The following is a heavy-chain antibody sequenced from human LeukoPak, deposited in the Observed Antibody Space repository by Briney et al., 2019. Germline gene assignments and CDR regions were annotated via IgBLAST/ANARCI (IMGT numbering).Heavy chain of an antibody. J-gene: IGHJ4*02. CDR1: GGSFNSYY. CDR2: IDHFGST. D-gene: IGHD3-22*01. Sequence: SETLSLTCAVYGGSFNSYYWNWVRQPPGKGLEWIGEIDHFGSTNYNPSLKSRVTISLDTSKNQFSLKLTSVSAADTAVYFCARGYYDSSGYFRAVPRTLKFDYWGQGILVIVSS. V-gene: IGHV4-34*01. CDR3: ARGYYDSSGYFRAVPRTLKFDY.